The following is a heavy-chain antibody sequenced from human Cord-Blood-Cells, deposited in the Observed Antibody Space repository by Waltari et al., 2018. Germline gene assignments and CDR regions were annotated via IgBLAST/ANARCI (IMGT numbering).Heavy chain of an antibody. CDR1: GYSISSGYY. CDR2: IYHSGST. J-gene: IGHJ5*02. D-gene: IGHD2-2*01. Sequence: QVQLQESGPGLVKPSETLSLTYTVSGYSISSGYYWGWIRQPPGKGLEWIGSIYHSGSTYYNPSLKSRVTISVDTSKNQFSLKLSSVTAADTAVYYCARSFCSSTSCLNWFDPWGQGTLVTVSS. CDR3: ARSFCSSTSCLNWFDP. V-gene: IGHV4-38-2*02.